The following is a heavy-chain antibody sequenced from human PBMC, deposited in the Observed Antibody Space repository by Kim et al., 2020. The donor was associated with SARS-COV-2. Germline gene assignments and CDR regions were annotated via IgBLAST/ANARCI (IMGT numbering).Heavy chain of an antibody. J-gene: IGHJ4*02. V-gene: IGHV4-59*08. CDR1: GGSISSYY. CDR2: IYYSGST. Sequence: SETLSLTCTVSGGSISSYYWSWIRQPPGKGLEWIGYIYYSGSTNYNPSLKSRVTISVDTSKNQFSLKLSSVTAADTAVYYCARLFGLDVLRFLDWPGYFDYWGQATLITVSS. D-gene: IGHD3-3*01. CDR3: ARLFGLDVLRFLDWPGYFDY.